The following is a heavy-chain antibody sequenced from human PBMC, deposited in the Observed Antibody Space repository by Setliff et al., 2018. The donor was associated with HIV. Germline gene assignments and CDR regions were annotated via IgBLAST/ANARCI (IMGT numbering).Heavy chain of an antibody. V-gene: IGHV3-9*01. D-gene: IGHD1-20*01. CDR2: ISWNSGSI. Sequence: GGSLRLSCVVSGFTFDDYAMHWVRQAPGKGLEWVSSISWNSGSIGYVDSVKGRFTISRDNAKSSLFLQMNNLRGEDTAVYHCTIGHYKSASGWGKGTLVTVSS. CDR1: GFTFDDYA. J-gene: IGHJ4*02. CDR3: TIGHYKSASG.